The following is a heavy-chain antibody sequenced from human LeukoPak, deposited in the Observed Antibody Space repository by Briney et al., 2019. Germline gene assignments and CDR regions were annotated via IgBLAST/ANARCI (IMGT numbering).Heavy chain of an antibody. Sequence: GGSLRLSCTASGFTFCDYAMRWVRQAPGKGVERVGFIRKKGFGGTTEYAASVKGRFTISRDDSKSIAYLQMNSLKTEDTAVYYCTRANCVNGLCYHFDYWGQGTLVTVSS. J-gene: IGHJ4*02. CDR2: IRKKGFGGTT. CDR3: TRANCVNGLCYHFDY. D-gene: IGHD2-8*01. V-gene: IGHV3-49*04. CDR1: GFTFCDYA.